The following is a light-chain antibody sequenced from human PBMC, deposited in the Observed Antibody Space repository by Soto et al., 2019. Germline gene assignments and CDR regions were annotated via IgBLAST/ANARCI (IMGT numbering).Light chain of an antibody. Sequence: QSALTQPASVSGSPGQSITISCTGTSSDVGGYNYVSWYQQHPGKAPKLMIYDVSNRPSGVSNRFSGSKSGNTASLTISGLQAEDEADYYCSSYTSSSTRVFGTGTKHTVL. CDR2: DVS. CDR3: SSYTSSSTRV. CDR1: SSDVGGYNY. V-gene: IGLV2-14*01. J-gene: IGLJ1*01.